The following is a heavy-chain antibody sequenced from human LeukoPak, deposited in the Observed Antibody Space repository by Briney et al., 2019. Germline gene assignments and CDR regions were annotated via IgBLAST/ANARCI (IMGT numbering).Heavy chain of an antibody. V-gene: IGHV4-59*01. Sequence: SETLSLTCTVSGGSISSYYWSWIRQPPGKGLEWIGYIYYSGSTNYNPSLKSRVTISVDTSKNHFSLKLSSVTAADTAVYYCARACGGDCYDAFDIWGQGTMVTVSS. D-gene: IGHD2-21*02. CDR3: ARACGGDCYDAFDI. CDR2: IYYSGST. J-gene: IGHJ3*02. CDR1: GGSISSYY.